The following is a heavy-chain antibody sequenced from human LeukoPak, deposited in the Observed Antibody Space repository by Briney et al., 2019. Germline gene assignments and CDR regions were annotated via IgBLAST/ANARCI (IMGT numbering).Heavy chain of an antibody. V-gene: IGHV3-48*03. CDR2: ISSSGSTI. CDR3: VRDSPGYGAYDFD. Sequence: GGSLRLSCAASGFTFSTYEMNWVRQAPGKGLDWVSYISSSGSTIYYADSVKGRFTISRDNAKNSLFLQMNNLSAEDTAVYYCVRDSPGYGAYDFDWGQGTLVTVSS. J-gene: IGHJ4*02. D-gene: IGHD5-12*01. CDR1: GFTFSTYE.